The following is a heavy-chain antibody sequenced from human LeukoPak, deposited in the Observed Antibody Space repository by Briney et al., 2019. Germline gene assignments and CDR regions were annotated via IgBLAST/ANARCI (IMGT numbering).Heavy chain of an antibody. V-gene: IGHV1-18*01. D-gene: IGHD6-19*01. CDR2: ISAYNGNT. Sequence: ASVKVSCKASCYTFTSYGISWVQQAPGQGLEWMGWISAYNGNTNYAQKLQGRVTMTTDTSTSTAYMELRSLRSDDTAVYYCARGSRSGWYFWFDPWGQGTLVTVSS. CDR1: CYTFTSYG. J-gene: IGHJ5*02. CDR3: ARGSRSGWYFWFDP.